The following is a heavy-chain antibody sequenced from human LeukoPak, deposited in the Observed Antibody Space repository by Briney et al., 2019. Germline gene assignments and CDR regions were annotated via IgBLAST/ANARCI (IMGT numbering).Heavy chain of an antibody. D-gene: IGHD6-6*01. CDR2: IYYSGIT. V-gene: IGHV4-39*01. J-gene: IGHJ5*01. CDR1: GGSISSDSYY. Sequence: KTSETLSLTCTVSGGSISSDSYYWGWIRQPPGKGLDWLANIYYSGITYYNPSLKSRVIISVDTSKNQFSLKLSSVTAADTAVYYCARSSLRNWFDSWGQGTLVTVSS. CDR3: ARSSLRNWFDS.